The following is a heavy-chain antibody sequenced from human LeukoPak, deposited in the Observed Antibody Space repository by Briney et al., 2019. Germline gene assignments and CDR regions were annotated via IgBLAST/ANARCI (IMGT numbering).Heavy chain of an antibody. V-gene: IGHV1-69*13. CDR3: ARGTISIVATTYNYYYYGMDV. CDR2: IIPIFGTA. CDR1: GGTFSSYA. D-gene: IGHD5-12*01. J-gene: IGHJ6*02. Sequence: VASVKVSCKASGGTFSSYAISWVRQAPGQGLEWMGGIIPIFGTANYAQKFQGRVTITADESTSTAYMELSSLRSEDTAVYYCARGTISIVATTYNYYYYGMDVWGQGTTVTVPS.